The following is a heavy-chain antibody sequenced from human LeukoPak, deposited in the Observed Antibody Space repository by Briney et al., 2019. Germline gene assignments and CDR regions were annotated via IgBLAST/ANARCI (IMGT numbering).Heavy chain of an antibody. CDR2: IIPIFGTA. V-gene: IGHV1-69*05. D-gene: IGHD2-21*02. Sequence: SVKVSCRASGGTFSSYAISWVRQAPGQGLEWMGGIIPIFGTANYAQKFQGRVTITTDEPTSTAYMELSSLRSEDTAVYYCATELAYCGGDCYSGFDYWGQGTLVTVSS. CDR3: ATELAYCGGDCYSGFDY. CDR1: GGTFSSYA. J-gene: IGHJ4*02.